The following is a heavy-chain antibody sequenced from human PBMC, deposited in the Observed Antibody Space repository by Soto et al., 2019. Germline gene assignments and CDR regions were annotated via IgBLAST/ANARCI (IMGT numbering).Heavy chain of an antibody. Sequence: QVQLQESGSGLVKPSETLSLTCTVSGGSISSYYWSWIRQPPGKGLEWIGYIYYSGSTNYNPSLKSRVTISVDTSKNQFSLKLSSVTAVDTAVYYCARVMGTAMAKPGASVDYWGQGTLVTVSS. D-gene: IGHD5-18*01. CDR1: GGSISSYY. J-gene: IGHJ4*02. CDR3: ARVMGTAMAKPGASVDY. CDR2: IYYSGST. V-gene: IGHV4-59*01.